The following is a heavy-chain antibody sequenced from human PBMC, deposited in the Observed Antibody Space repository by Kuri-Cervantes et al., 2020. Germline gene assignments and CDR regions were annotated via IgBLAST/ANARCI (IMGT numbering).Heavy chain of an antibody. Sequence: GGSLRLSCAASGFTFSSYGMHWVRQAPGKGLEWVAVISYDGSNKYYADSVKGRFTISRDNSKNTLYLQMNSLRAEDTAVYYCAGPPYYYDSSGYYYRYWGQGTLVTVSS. J-gene: IGHJ4*02. V-gene: IGHV3-30*19. D-gene: IGHD3-22*01. CDR2: ISYDGSNK. CDR1: GFTFSSYG. CDR3: AGPPYYYDSSGYYYRY.